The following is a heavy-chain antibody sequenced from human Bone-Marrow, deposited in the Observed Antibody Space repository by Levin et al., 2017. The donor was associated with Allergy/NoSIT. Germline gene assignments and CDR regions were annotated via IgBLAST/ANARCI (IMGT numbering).Heavy chain of an antibody. J-gene: IGHJ4*02. V-gene: IGHV3-30-3*01. CDR1: GFTFSSYA. CDR2: ISFDGNYI. D-gene: IGHD1-1*01. CDR3: ARGVGSNDPTRNYFDY. Sequence: PGGSLRLSCAASGFTFSSYAMYWVRQAPGKGLEWVALISFDGNYIHFADSVKGRFTISRDNSKNTLYLQMNSLTTEDTAIYYCARGVGSNDPTRNYFDYWGQGTLSPSPQ.